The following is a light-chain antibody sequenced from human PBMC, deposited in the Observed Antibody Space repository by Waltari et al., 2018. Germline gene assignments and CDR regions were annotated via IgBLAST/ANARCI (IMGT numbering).Light chain of an antibody. Sequence: QSALTQPASVSGSPGQSIPISCTGTSSDVDSYNDFSWYQQHPGKAPKLMIYAVSNRPSGVSDRFSGSKSGNTASLTISGLQAEDEAVYFCSSYTSSNTLGVFGTGTKVTVL. V-gene: IGLV2-14*01. J-gene: IGLJ1*01. CDR3: SSYTSSNTLGV. CDR2: AVS. CDR1: SSDVDSYND.